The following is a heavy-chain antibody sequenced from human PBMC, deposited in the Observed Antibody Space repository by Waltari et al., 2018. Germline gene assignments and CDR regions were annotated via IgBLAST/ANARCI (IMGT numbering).Heavy chain of an antibody. CDR1: GYTFTEYY. D-gene: IGHD6-19*01. CDR2: VDPEDGET. Sequence: EVHLVQSGAEVKRPGANVTISCKASGYTFTEYYLHWVRQAPGKGLEWMGHVDPEDGETEISDKFQGRVAMTADTSTETAYIEVRSLTSDDMAVYYCATKMSDQWLREWGQGTLVTVSS. CDR3: ATKMSDQWLRE. J-gene: IGHJ1*01. V-gene: IGHV1-69-2*01.